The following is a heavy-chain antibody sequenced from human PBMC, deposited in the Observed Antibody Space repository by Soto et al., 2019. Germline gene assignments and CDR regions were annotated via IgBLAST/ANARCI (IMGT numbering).Heavy chain of an antibody. Sequence: SETLSLTCTVSGGSISSYYWSWIRQPPGKGLEWIGYIYYSGSTNYNPSLKSRVTISVDTSKNQFSLKLSSVTAADTAVYYCERGGHSSNRGEYFQHWGQGTLVTVSA. J-gene: IGHJ1*01. CDR2: IYYSGST. D-gene: IGHD3-16*01. V-gene: IGHV4-59*01. CDR1: GGSISSYY. CDR3: ERGGHSSNRGEYFQH.